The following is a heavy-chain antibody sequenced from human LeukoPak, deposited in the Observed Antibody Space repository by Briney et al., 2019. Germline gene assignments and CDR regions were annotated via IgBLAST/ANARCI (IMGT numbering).Heavy chain of an antibody. CDR2: IDSDGNIT. Sequence: GGSLRLSCAASGFTFSSYYIHWVRQAPGKGLVWVSRIDSDGNITTYADPVKGRFTISRDNAKNTLYLQMNSLRAEDTAVYYCARISYDSSGYYDYWGQGTLVTVSS. V-gene: IGHV3-74*01. CDR1: GFTFSSYY. D-gene: IGHD3-22*01. J-gene: IGHJ4*02. CDR3: ARISYDSSGYYDY.